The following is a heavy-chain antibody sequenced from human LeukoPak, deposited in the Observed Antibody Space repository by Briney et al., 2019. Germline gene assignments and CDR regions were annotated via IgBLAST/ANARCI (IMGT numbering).Heavy chain of an antibody. CDR3: ARGEHSVDS. D-gene: IGHD1/OR15-1a*01. V-gene: IGHV4-4*07. J-gene: IGHJ4*02. CDR1: GGAIRSHY. CDR2: IYSSGYT. Sequence: SETLSLTCTVSGGAIRSHYWNWIRQPAGKGLEWIGRIYSSGYTNDNPFLRSRITMSVDMSKNQFSLRLNSVTAADTAVYYCARGEHSVDSWGQGMLITVPS.